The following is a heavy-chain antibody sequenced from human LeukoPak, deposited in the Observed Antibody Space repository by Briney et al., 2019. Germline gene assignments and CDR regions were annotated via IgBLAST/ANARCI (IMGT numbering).Heavy chain of an antibody. CDR1: GGSISSSSYY. CDR3: ARLDPNPYYDSSGYDY. J-gene: IGHJ4*02. V-gene: IGHV4-39*07. D-gene: IGHD3-22*01. CDR2: IYYSGST. Sequence: SETLSLTCTVSGGSISSSSYYWGWIRQPPGKGLEWIGSIYYSGSTYYNPPLKSRVTISVDTSKNQFSLKLSSVTAADTAVYYCARLDPNPYYDSSGYDYWGQGTLVAVSS.